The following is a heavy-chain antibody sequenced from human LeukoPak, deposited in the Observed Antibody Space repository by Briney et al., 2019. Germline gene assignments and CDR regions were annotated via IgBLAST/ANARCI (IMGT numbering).Heavy chain of an antibody. CDR2: IRSKAYGGTT. CDR1: GFTFCDYA. V-gene: IGHV3-49*04. Sequence: PGGSLRLSCTASGFTFCDYAMSWVRQAPGKGLEGVGFIRSKAYGGTTEYAASAKGRFTISREDSNSVAYVQMNSLKTEDTAVYYCTARRGGSRLDYWGQGTLVTVSS. CDR3: TARRGGSRLDY. J-gene: IGHJ4*02. D-gene: IGHD1-26*01.